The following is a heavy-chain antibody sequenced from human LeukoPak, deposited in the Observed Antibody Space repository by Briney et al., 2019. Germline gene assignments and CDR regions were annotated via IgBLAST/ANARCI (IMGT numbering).Heavy chain of an antibody. J-gene: IGHJ6*02. CDR1: GFTVSSNY. CDR3: ARGLTNYYCGMDV. Sequence: PGGSLRLSCAASGFTVSSNYMSWVRQAPGKGLEWVSVIYSGGSTYYADSVKGRFTISRDNSKNTLYLQMNSLRAEDTAVYYCARGLTNYYCGMDVWGQGTTVTVSS. V-gene: IGHV3-53*01. CDR2: IYSGGST. D-gene: IGHD3-3*01.